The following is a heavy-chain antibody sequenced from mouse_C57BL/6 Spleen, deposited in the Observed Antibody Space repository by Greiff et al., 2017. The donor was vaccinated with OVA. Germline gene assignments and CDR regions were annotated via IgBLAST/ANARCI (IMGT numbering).Heavy chain of an antibody. Sequence: EVMLVESGEGLVKPGGSLKLSCAASGFTFSSYAMSWVRQTPEKRLEWVAYISSGGDYIYYADTVKGRFTISRDNARNTLYLQMSSLKSEDTAMYYCTRDRDYYGSSPYYYAMDYWGQGTSVTVSS. J-gene: IGHJ4*01. CDR2: ISSGGDYI. D-gene: IGHD1-1*01. CDR1: GFTFSSYA. CDR3: TRDRDYYGSSPYYYAMDY. V-gene: IGHV5-9-1*02.